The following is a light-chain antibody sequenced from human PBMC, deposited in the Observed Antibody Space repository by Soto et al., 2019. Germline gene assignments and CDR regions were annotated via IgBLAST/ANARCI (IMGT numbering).Light chain of an antibody. V-gene: IGKV3-15*01. CDR1: QSVSSN. CDR3: QQHNNWPLT. Sequence: EIVWTQSPGTLSVSPGERATLSCRASQSVSSNLAWYQQKPGQAPRLLIYGASTRATGIPGRFSGSGSGTEFTLTISSLQSEDFAVYYCQQHNNWPLTFGGGTKVDIK. J-gene: IGKJ4*01. CDR2: GAS.